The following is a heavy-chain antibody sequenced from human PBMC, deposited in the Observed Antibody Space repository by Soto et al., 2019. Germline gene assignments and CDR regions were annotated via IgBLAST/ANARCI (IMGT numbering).Heavy chain of an antibody. CDR2: IYYSGST. CDR1: DGSISSYY. D-gene: IGHD2-2*01. V-gene: IGHV4-59*08. CDR3: ARQAVVPAAINEYYFDY. J-gene: IGHJ4*02. Sequence: SETLSLTCTVSDGSISSYYWSWIRQPPGKGLEWIGYIYYSGSTNYNPSLKSRVTISVDTSKNQFSLKLSSVTAADTAVYYCARQAVVPAAINEYYFDYWGQGTLVTVSS.